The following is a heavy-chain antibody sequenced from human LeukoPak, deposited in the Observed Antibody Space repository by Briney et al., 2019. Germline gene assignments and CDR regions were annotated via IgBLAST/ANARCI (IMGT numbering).Heavy chain of an antibody. Sequence: GASVKVSCKASGGTFSSYAISWVRQAPGQGLEWMGGIIPIFGTANYAQKFQGRVTITADESTSTAYMELSSLRSEDTAVYYCAGCLFGYYYYMDVWGKGTTVTISS. CDR2: IIPIFGTA. CDR3: AGCLFGYYYYMDV. J-gene: IGHJ6*03. V-gene: IGHV1-69*13. D-gene: IGHD3-10*02. CDR1: GGTFSSYA.